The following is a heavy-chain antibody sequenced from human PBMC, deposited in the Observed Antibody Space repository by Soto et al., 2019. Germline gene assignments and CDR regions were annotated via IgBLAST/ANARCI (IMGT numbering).Heavy chain of an antibody. D-gene: IGHD3-9*01. Sequence: GASVKVSCKVSGYTLTELSMHWVRQAPGKGLEWMGGFDPEDGETIYAQKFQGRVTMTEDTSTDTAYMELSSLRSEDTAVYYCATREGGYFDWYNDYWGQGTLVTVSS. CDR2: FDPEDGET. V-gene: IGHV1-24*01. CDR3: ATREGGYFDWYNDY. J-gene: IGHJ4*02. CDR1: GYTLTELS.